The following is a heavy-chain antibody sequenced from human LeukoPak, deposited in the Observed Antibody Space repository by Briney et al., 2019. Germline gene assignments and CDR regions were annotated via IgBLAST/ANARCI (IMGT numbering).Heavy chain of an antibody. D-gene: IGHD3-10*01. CDR1: GGTFSSYA. Sequence: ASVKVSFKASGGTFSSYAISWVRQAPGQGLEWMGGIIPIFGTANYAQKFQGRVTITADESTSTAYMELSSLRSEDTAVYYCARAYYYGSGSYYYYFDYWGQGTLVTVSS. CDR3: ARAYYYGSGSYYYYFDY. V-gene: IGHV1-69*13. J-gene: IGHJ4*02. CDR2: IIPIFGTA.